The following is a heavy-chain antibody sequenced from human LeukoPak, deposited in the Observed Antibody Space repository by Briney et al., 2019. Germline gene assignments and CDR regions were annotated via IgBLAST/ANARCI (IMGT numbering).Heavy chain of an antibody. D-gene: IGHD3-22*01. CDR2: ISGSGGST. CDR3: AKEHDSSGYWQSDY. CDR1: RFTFRSYA. V-gene: IGHV3-23*01. J-gene: IGHJ4*02. Sequence: GGSLRLSCAASRFTFRSYAMSWVRQAPGKGLEWVSAISGSGGSTYYADSVKGRFTISRDNSKNTLYLQMNSLRAEDTAVYYCAKEHDSSGYWQSDYWGQGTLVTVSS.